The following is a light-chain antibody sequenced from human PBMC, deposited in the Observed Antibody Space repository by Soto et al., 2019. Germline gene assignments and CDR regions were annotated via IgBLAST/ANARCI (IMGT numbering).Light chain of an antibody. J-gene: IGKJ1*01. CDR3: QQYNPWWT. CDR2: GAS. CDR1: QSVSNN. V-gene: IGKV3-15*01. Sequence: EIVMTQSPVTLSVSLGERATLSFRASQSVSNNLVWYQQKPGQAPRLLIYGASIRATGIPGRLSGTGSGTEFTISIRGLQSEDFAVYYCQQYNPWWTFGQGTKVDIK.